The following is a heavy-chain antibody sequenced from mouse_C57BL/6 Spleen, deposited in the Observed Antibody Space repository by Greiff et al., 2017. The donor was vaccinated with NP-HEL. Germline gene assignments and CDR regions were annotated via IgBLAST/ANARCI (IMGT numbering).Heavy chain of an antibody. Sequence: VQGVESGAELVKPGASVKISCKASGYAFSSYWMNWVKQRPGKGLEWIGQIYPGDGDTNYNGKFKGKATLTADKSSSTAYMQLSSLTSEDSAVYFCAAGNGNYVGAMDYWGQGTSVTVSS. CDR2: IYPGDGDT. J-gene: IGHJ4*01. CDR1: GYAFSSYW. CDR3: AAGNGNYVGAMDY. D-gene: IGHD2-1*01. V-gene: IGHV1-80*01.